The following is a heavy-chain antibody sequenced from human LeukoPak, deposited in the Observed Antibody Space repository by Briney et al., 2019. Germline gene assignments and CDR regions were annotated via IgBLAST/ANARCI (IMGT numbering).Heavy chain of an antibody. CDR2: IWYDGSNK. D-gene: IGHD3-10*01. V-gene: IGHV3-33*01. J-gene: IGHJ6*02. Sequence: QSGRSLRLSCAASGFTFSSYGMHWVRQAPGKGLEWVAVIWYDGSNKYYADSVKGRFTISRDNSKNTLYLQMNSLRAEDTAVYYCARDPLLWFGEVYGMDVWGQGTTVTVSS. CDR1: GFTFSSYG. CDR3: ARDPLLWFGEVYGMDV.